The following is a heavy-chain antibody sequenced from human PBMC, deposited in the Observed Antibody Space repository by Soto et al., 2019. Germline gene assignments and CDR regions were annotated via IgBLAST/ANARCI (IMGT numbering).Heavy chain of an antibody. J-gene: IGHJ4*02. Sequence: QVQLVPSGAEVKKPGASVKVSCKDSGYTFTSYGISWVRQAPGQGLERMGWVSANNGNTNYAQNLHGRVTMTTDTSTSTAYMELRSLRSDDTSVYYCARDRGSYALDYWGQGTLVTVSS. CDR2: VSANNGNT. CDR1: GYTFTSYG. V-gene: IGHV1-18*01. CDR3: ARDRGSYALDY. D-gene: IGHD1-26*01.